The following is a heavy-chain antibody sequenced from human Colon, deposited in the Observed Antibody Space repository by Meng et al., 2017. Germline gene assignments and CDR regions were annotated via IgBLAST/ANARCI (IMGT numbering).Heavy chain of an antibody. V-gene: IGHV3-33*01. CDR3: ARDDGVNSAVY. D-gene: IGHD4-23*01. Sequence: LRLVESGGGLVQPGRSLLVSCAASGFSFSTYGMHWVRQAPGKGLEWLAVIWYDGSNKYYADSVKGRFTVSRDNPKNTVYLQMNSLRAEDTAVYYCARDDGVNSAVYWGQGTLVTVSS. J-gene: IGHJ4*02. CDR1: GFSFSTYG. CDR2: IWYDGSNK.